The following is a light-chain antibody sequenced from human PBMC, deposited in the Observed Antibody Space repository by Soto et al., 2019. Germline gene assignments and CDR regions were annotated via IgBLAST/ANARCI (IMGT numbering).Light chain of an antibody. CDR3: GTWDSSLSVGI. Sequence: QSVLTQPPSVSAAPGQTVTISCSASTSKIGHNYISWYQQLPGTAPKVLIYDNNKRPSGIPDRFSGSKSGTSATLGISGLQTGDEADYYCGTWDSSLSVGIFGGGTKVTVL. CDR2: DNN. V-gene: IGLV1-51*01. J-gene: IGLJ2*01. CDR1: TSKIGHNY.